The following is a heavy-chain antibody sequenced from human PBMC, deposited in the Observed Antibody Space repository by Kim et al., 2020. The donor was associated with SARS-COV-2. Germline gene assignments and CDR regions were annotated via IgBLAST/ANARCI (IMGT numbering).Heavy chain of an antibody. D-gene: IGHD6-13*01. V-gene: IGHV3-23*01. CDR2: ISGSGGST. Sequence: GGSLRLSCAASGFTFSTYAMSWVRQAPGKGLEWVSAISGSGGSTYYADSVKGRFTISRDNSKNTLYLQMNSLRAEDTAVYYCAKDPSSAFIAAAGWNWFDPWGQGTLVTVSS. CDR3: AKDPSSAFIAAAGWNWFDP. J-gene: IGHJ5*02. CDR1: GFTFSTYA.